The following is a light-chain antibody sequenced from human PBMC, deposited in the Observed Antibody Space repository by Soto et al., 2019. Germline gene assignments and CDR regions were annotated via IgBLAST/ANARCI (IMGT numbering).Light chain of an antibody. Sequence: EIVMTHSPATLSVCPGEIATLSCRASQSVSSKLAWYQQKPGQAPRLLIYGASTRATGIPARFSGSGSGTEFTLIISSLQSEDSAVYYCQQYNSWLWTFGQGTKVDIK. CDR3: QQYNSWLWT. V-gene: IGKV3-15*01. J-gene: IGKJ1*01. CDR1: QSVSSK. CDR2: GAS.